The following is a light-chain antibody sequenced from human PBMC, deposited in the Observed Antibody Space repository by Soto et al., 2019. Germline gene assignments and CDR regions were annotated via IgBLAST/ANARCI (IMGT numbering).Light chain of an antibody. CDR1: TGTVTSDYH. J-gene: IGLJ3*02. CDR2: SGT. Sequence: QAVVTQEPSLTVSPGGTLTLTCASSTGTVTSDYHPSWFQQKPGRPPRALIHSGTYRNSWTPARFSGSLLGGKAALTVSGVQREDEADYYCLLHFHDGWVFGGGTKLTVL. V-gene: IGLV7-43*01. CDR3: LLHFHDGWV.